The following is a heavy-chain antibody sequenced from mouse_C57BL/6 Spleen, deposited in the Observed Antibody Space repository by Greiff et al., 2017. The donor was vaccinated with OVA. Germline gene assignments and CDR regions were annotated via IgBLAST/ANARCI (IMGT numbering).Heavy chain of an antibody. V-gene: IGHV1-50*01. CDR1: GYTFTSYW. J-gene: IGHJ2*01. CDR2: IDPSDSYT. CDR3: ARGELEAD. Sequence: QVQLQQPGAELVKPGASVKLSCKASGYTFTSYWMQWVKQRPGQGLEWIGEIDPSDSYTNYNQKFKGKATLTVDTSSSTAYMQLSSLTSEDSAVYYCARGELEADWGKGTTLTVSS.